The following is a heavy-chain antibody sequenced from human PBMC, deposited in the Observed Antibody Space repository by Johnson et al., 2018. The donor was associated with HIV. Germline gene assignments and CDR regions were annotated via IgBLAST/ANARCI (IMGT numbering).Heavy chain of an antibody. J-gene: IGHJ3*02. CDR1: GFTFSSYG. CDR2: IRYDGSNK. Sequence: QMLLVESGGGVVQPGGSLRLSCAASGFTFSSYGMHWVRQAPGKGLEWVAFIRYDGSNKYYADSVKGRFTISRDNSKNTLYLQMNSLRAEDTAVYYFAKDLRTVKAFDIWGQGTMVTVSS. CDR3: AKDLRTVKAFDI. V-gene: IGHV3-30*02. D-gene: IGHD4-17*01.